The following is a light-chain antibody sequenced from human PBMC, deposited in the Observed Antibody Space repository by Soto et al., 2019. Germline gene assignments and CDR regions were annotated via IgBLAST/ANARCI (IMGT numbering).Light chain of an antibody. J-gene: IGLJ1*01. CDR1: SSDVGSYNL. V-gene: IGLV2-23*02. CDR2: EVS. CDR3: CSFGDSSTYV. Sequence: QSALTQPASVSGSPGQSITISCTGTSSDVGSYNLVSWYQQYPGKAPKLMICEVSKRPSGVSSRFSGSKSGNTASLTISGLQAEDEADYYCCSFGDSSTYVFGAGTKVTVL.